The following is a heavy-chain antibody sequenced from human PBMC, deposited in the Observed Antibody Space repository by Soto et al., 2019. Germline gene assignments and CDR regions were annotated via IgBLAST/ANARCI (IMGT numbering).Heavy chain of an antibody. V-gene: IGHV4-31*03. CDR2: IYYSGST. Sequence: TSETLSLTCTVSGGSISSGGYYWSWIRQHPGKGLEWIGYIYYSGSTYYNPSLKSRVTISVDTSKNQFSLKLSSVTAADTAVYYCARDGSGRTAFDIWGQGTMVTVSS. J-gene: IGHJ3*02. CDR3: ARDGSGRTAFDI. CDR1: GGSISSGGYY. D-gene: IGHD6-19*01.